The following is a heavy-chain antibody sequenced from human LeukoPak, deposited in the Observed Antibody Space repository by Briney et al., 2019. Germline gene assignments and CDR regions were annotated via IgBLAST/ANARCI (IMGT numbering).Heavy chain of an antibody. D-gene: IGHD2-15*01. CDR3: AKLGYCSGGSCYDSPEVSYYMDV. V-gene: IGHV3-23*01. CDR2: ISGSGGST. Sequence: PGGSLRLSCAASGFTFSSYAMSWVRQAPGKGLEWVSAISGSGGSTYYADSVKGRFTISRDNSKNTLYLQMNSLRAEDTAVYYCAKLGYCSGGSCYDSPEVSYYMDVWGKGTTVTVSS. CDR1: GFTFSSYA. J-gene: IGHJ6*03.